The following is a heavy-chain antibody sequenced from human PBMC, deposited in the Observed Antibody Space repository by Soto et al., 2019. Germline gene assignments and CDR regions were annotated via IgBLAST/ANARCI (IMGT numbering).Heavy chain of an antibody. Sequence: SETLSLTCAVYGGSFSGYYWSWIRQPPGKGLECIGEINHSGSTNYNPSLKSRVTISVDSSKNQFSLKLSSVTAADTAVYYCARHNGPLYVGYYYDMDVWGQGTTVTVSS. D-gene: IGHD3-16*01. CDR2: INHSGST. V-gene: IGHV4-34*01. CDR3: ARHNGPLYVGYYYDMDV. J-gene: IGHJ6*02. CDR1: GGSFSGYY.